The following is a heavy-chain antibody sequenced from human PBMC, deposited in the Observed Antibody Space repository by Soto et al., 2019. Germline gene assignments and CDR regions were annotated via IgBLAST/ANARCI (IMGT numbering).Heavy chain of an antibody. J-gene: IGHJ4*02. D-gene: IGHD2-2*02. CDR3: ARDRPIVVVPAAIFKSSSSHFDY. CDR1: GYTFTSYA. Sequence: QVQLVQSGAEVKKPGASVKVSCKASGYTFTSYAMHWVRQAPGQRLEWMGWINAGNGNTKYSQKFQGRVTITRDTSASTAYMELSSLRSEDTAVYYCARDRPIVVVPAAIFKSSSSHFDYWGQGTLVTVSS. CDR2: INAGNGNT. V-gene: IGHV1-3*01.